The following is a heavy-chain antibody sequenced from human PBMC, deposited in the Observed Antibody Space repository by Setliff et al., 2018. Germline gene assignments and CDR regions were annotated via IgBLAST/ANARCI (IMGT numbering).Heavy chain of an antibody. CDR2: INPSGGYT. V-gene: IGHV1-46*01. Sequence: ASVKVSCKASGHTFTSYFMQWVRQAPGQGLEWMGMINPSGGYTIYAQTFQGRVTMTRDTSTSTVYLERSSLRSEDTAVYYCARGLIVLPGPSGDMGYFDYWGQGTLVTVSS. D-gene: IGHD2-8*01. J-gene: IGHJ4*02. CDR1: GHTFTSYF. CDR3: ARGLIVLPGPSGDMGYFDY.